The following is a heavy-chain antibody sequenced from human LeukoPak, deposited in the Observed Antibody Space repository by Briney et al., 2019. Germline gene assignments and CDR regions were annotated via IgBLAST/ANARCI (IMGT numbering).Heavy chain of an antibody. D-gene: IGHD2-15*01. Sequence: ASVKVSCKASGYTSTSYDINWVRQATGQGLEWMGWMNPNSGNTGYAQKFQGRVTMTRNTSISTAYMELSSLRSEDTAVYYCARKRYCSGGSCYYPHFDYWGQGTLVTVSS. CDR3: ARKRYCSGGSCYYPHFDY. V-gene: IGHV1-8*01. CDR1: GYTSTSYD. J-gene: IGHJ4*02. CDR2: MNPNSGNT.